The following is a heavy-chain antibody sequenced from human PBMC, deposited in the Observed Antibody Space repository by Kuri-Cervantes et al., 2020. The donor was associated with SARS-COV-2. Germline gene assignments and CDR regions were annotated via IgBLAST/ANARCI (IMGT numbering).Heavy chain of an antibody. V-gene: IGHV4-34*01. CDR3: ARAPADSSGWYYYYYYYMDV. J-gene: IGHJ6*03. CDR2: INHSGST. D-gene: IGHD6-19*01. CDR1: GASFSGYY. Sequence: SETLSLTCAVYGASFSGYYWSWIRQPPGKGREWIGEINHSGSTNYNPSLKSRVTISVDTSKNQFSLKLSSVTAAYTAVYYCARAPADSSGWYYYYYYYMDVWGKGTTVTVSS.